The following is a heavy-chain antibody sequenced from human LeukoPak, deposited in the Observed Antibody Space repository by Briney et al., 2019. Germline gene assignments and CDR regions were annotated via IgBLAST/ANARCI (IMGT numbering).Heavy chain of an antibody. D-gene: IGHD4-11*01. CDR1: GGSISSYY. CDR2: IYYSGST. V-gene: IGHV4-59*01. J-gene: IGHJ3*02. CDR3: ARDLVTLTTVTTHAFDI. Sequence: SETLSLTCTVSGGSISSYYWSWIRQPPGKGLEWIGYIYYSGSTNYNPSLKSRVTISVDTSKNQFSLKLSSVTAADTAVYYCARDLVTLTTVTTHAFDIWGQGTMVTVSS.